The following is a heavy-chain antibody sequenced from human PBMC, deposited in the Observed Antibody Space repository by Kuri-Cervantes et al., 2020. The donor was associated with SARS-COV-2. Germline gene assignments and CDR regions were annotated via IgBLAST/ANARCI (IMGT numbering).Heavy chain of an antibody. D-gene: IGHD4-11*01. CDR1: GGSISSYY. Sequence: ETLSLTCTVSGGSISSYYWSWIRQPPGKGLEWIGYIYYSGSTNYNPSLKGRVTISVDTSKNQFSLQLSSVTAADTAVYYCSRGPPNDYSNYGGMDVWGQGTTVTVSS. CDR3: SRGPPNDYSNYGGMDV. V-gene: IGHV4-59*01. J-gene: IGHJ6*01. CDR2: IYYSGST.